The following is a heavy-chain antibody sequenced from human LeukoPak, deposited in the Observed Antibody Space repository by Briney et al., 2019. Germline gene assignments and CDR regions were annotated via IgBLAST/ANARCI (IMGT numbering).Heavy chain of an antibody. J-gene: IGHJ6*02. CDR3: AREKEGLQYYYYYGMDV. CDR2: IWYDGSNK. CDR1: GFTFSSYG. D-gene: IGHD5-24*01. V-gene: IGHV3-33*01. Sequence: GGSLRLSCAASGFTFSSYGMHWVRQAPGKGLEWVAVIWYDGSNKYYADSVKGRFTISRDNSKNTLYLQMNSLRAEDTAVYYCAREKEGLQYYYYYGMDVWGQGTTVTVSS.